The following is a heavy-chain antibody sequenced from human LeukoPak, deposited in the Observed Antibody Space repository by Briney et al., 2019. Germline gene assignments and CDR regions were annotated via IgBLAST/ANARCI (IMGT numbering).Heavy chain of an antibody. V-gene: IGHV1-18*01. Sequence: ASVKVSCKVSGYTFTSYGISWVRQAPGQGLEWMGWIGAYNVNTNYAQKLQGRVTMTTDTSTSTAYMELRGLRSDDTAVYYCARDYYDSSGYRQNYFDYWGQGTLVTVSS. D-gene: IGHD3-22*01. J-gene: IGHJ4*02. CDR3: ARDYYDSSGYRQNYFDY. CDR1: GYTFTSYG. CDR2: IGAYNVNT.